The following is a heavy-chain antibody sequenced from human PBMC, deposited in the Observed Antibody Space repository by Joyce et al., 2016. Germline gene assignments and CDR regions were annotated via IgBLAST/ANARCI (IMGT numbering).Heavy chain of an antibody. CDR3: ATWAPTNYDFWSGYSYYFDN. CDR1: GFTFSSYA. Sequence: EVQLLESGGGLVQPGGSLRLSCAASGFTFSSYAMSWVRQAPGKGLEWVSTIRSSGGSTYYADSVKGRFTISRDNSEESLYLHMNSLRAEDTSVYYCATWAPTNYDFWSGYSYYFDNWGQGTLVTVSS. V-gene: IGHV3-23*01. J-gene: IGHJ4*02. CDR2: IRSSGGST. D-gene: IGHD3-3*01.